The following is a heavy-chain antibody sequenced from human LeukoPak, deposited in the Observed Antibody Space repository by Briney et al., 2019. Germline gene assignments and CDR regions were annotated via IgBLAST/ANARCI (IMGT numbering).Heavy chain of an antibody. D-gene: IGHD5-12*01. V-gene: IGHV3-21*01. J-gene: IGHJ4*02. CDR2: ISSSSSYI. Sequence: GGSLRLSCAASGFTSSSYSMNWVRQAPGKGLEWVSSISSSSSYIYYADSVKGRFTISRDNAKNSLYLQMNSLRAEDTAVYYCAREGGGYSMVATYYFDYWGQGTLVTVSS. CDR1: GFTSSSYS. CDR3: AREGGGYSMVATYYFDY.